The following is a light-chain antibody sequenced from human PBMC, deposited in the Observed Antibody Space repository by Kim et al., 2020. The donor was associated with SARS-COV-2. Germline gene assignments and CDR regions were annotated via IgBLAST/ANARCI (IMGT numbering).Light chain of an antibody. CDR1: SSDVGGYNY. CDR2: DVS. J-gene: IGLJ1*01. CDR3: NSYTSSRGV. V-gene: IGLV2-14*03. Sequence: QSALTQPASVSGSPGQSITISCTGTSSDVGGYNYVSWYQQHPGKAPKLMIYDVSNRPSGVSNRFSGSKSGNTASLTISGLQAEDEADYYFNSYTSSRGVFGTGTKVTVL.